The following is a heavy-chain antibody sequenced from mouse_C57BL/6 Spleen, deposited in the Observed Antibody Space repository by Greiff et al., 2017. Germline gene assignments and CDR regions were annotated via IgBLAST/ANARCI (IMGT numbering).Heavy chain of an antibody. V-gene: IGHV14-2*01. J-gene: IGHJ4*01. Sequence: VQLQQSGAELVKPGASVKLSCTASGFNIKDYYMHWVKQRTEQGLEWIGRIDPEDGETKYAPKFQGKATLTADTSSNTAYLQLSSLTSEDTAVYYCSYSNYVGYARDYWGQGTSVTVSS. D-gene: IGHD2-5*01. CDR1: GFNIKDYY. CDR3: SYSNYVGYARDY. CDR2: IDPEDGET.